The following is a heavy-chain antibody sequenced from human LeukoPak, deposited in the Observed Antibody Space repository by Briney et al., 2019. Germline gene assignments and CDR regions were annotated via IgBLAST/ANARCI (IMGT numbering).Heavy chain of an antibody. CDR2: ISAYNGNT. CDR1: GYTFTSYG. Sequence: GASVKVSCKASGYTFTSYGISWVRQAPGQGLEWMGWISAYNGNTNYAQKLQGRVTMTTDTSTSTAYMELRSLRSDDTAVYYCARASSGQQLEPYYYYYMDVWGKGTTVTVSS. CDR3: ARASSGQQLEPYYYYYMDV. J-gene: IGHJ6*03. D-gene: IGHD6-13*01. V-gene: IGHV1-18*01.